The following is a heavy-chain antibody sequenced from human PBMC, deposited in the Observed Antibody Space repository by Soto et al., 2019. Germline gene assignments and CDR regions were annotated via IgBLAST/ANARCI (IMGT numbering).Heavy chain of an antibody. Sequence: GSLRLSCAASGFTVSNNYISWVRQPPGKGLEWVSLIYSGGSTYYADSVKGRFTLSRDNSKNTVYLQMNSLRAEDTAVYYCARAEWGSSYTQYYYALDDWCPGTTVTVSS. CDR1: GFTVSNNY. J-gene: IGHJ6*01. CDR2: IYSGGST. V-gene: IGHV3-53*03. CDR3: ARAEWGSSYTQYYYALDD. D-gene: IGHD6-13*01.